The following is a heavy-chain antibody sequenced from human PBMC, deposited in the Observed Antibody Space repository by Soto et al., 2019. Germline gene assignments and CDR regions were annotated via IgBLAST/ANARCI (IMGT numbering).Heavy chain of an antibody. V-gene: IGHV5-51*01. J-gene: IGHJ6*02. CDR2: IYPGDSDT. CDR1: GYSFTSYW. D-gene: IGHD3-10*01. Sequence: GESLKISCKGSGYSFTSYWIGWVRQMPGKGLEWMGIIYPGDSDTRYSPSFQGQVTISADKSISTAYLQWSSLKASDTAMYYCARGFYYGSGSYYYYGMDVWGQGTTVTVSS. CDR3: ARGFYYGSGSYYYYGMDV.